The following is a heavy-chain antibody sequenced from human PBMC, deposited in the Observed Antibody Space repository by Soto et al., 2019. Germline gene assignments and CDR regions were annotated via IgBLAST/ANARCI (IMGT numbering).Heavy chain of an antibody. J-gene: IGHJ6*02. CDR2: IYSGGST. V-gene: IGHV3-53*01. D-gene: IGHD5-18*01. CDR1: RFSVRISE. CDR3: ARDASDTATEGSYYYYGMDV. Sequence: WGSTKISSASSRFSVRISEVAGSLKDTGKGLEWVSVIYSGGSTYYADSVKGRFTISRDNSKNTLYLQMNSLRAEDTAVYYCARDASDTATEGSYYYYGMDVWGQGTTVTVSS.